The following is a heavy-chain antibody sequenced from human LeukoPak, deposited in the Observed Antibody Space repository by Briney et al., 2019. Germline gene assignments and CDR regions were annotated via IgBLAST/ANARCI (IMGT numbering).Heavy chain of an antibody. V-gene: IGHV3-7*04. J-gene: IGHJ4*02. CDR3: ARGSIAVAGTGFGY. Sequence: SLKGRFTISRDNAKNSLYLQMNSLRAEDTAVYYCARGSIAVAGTGFGYWGQGTLVTVSS. D-gene: IGHD6-19*01.